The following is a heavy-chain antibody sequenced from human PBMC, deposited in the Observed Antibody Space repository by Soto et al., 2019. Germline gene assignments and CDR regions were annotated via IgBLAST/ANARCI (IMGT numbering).Heavy chain of an antibody. D-gene: IGHD6-19*01. CDR3: ARAFGYSSGWLDITNWFDL. CDR1: GGYSSNGGDC. Sequence: SVTWGVSGGYSSNGGDCWRWIRQHPGNCLEWIGDIYYSGSTYYNPTLKSRVTISVDTSKNQFSLKLSSVTAADTAVYYCARAFGYSSGWLDITNWFDLWGQRTPVIVSS. J-gene: IGHJ5*02. CDR2: IYYSGST. V-gene: IGHV4-31*11.